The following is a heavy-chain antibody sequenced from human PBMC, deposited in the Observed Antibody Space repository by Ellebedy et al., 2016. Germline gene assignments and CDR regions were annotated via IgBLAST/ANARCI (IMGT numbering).Heavy chain of an antibody. V-gene: IGHV4-38-2*02. J-gene: IGHJ5*01. CDR1: AYSISSGNY. CDR2: VYHSGST. Sequence: SETLSLXCTVSAYSISSGNYWAWIRQPPGKGLEWIGTVYHSGSTFYNPSLKSRVTMSVDTSKNHFSLKLNSVNAADTAVYYCARGLYFDSSGYYYWFDPWGQGTLVTVSS. CDR3: ARGLYFDSSGYYYWFDP. D-gene: IGHD3-22*01.